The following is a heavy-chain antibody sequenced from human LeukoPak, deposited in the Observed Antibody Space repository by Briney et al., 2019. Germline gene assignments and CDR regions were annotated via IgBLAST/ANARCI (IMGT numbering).Heavy chain of an antibody. CDR1: GGTFSSYA. Sequence: SVKVSCKASGGTFSSYAISWVRQAPGQGLEWMGRIIPILGIANYAQKFQGRVTITADKSTSTAYMELSSLRSEDTAVYYCARRPEVVGANDWGQGTLVTVSS. CDR3: ARRPEVVGAND. J-gene: IGHJ4*02. D-gene: IGHD1-26*01. V-gene: IGHV1-69*04. CDR2: IIPILGIA.